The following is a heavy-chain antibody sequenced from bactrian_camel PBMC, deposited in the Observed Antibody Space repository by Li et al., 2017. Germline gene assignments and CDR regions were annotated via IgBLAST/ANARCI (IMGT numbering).Heavy chain of an antibody. D-gene: IGHD6*01. V-gene: IGHV3S53*01. J-gene: IGHJ4*01. CDR3: AGDRPYGAWYMESEYRY. CDR2: IAGDGRT. CDR1: GHTYSSNC. Sequence: HVQLVESGGGSVQPGGSLRLSCGASGHTYSSNCMAWFRRRPGQGREGVAAIAGDGRTNYADSVKGRFTISREGGKNTVHLQMNSLIPEDTGVYYCAGDRPYGAWYMESEYRYWGRGTQVTVS.